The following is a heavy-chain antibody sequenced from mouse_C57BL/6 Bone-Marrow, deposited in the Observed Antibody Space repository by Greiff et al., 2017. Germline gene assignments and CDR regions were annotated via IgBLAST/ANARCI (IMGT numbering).Heavy chain of an antibody. J-gene: IGHJ4*01. CDR1: GYSITSGYY. V-gene: IGHV3-6*01. Sequence: ESGPGLVKPSQSLSLTCSVTGYSITSGYYWNWIRQFPGNKLEWMGYISYDGSNNYNPSLKNRISITRDTSKNQFFLKLNSVTTEDTATYYCARRRIYGNSDYYAMDYWGQGTSVTVSS. D-gene: IGHD2-1*01. CDR3: ARRRIYGNSDYYAMDY. CDR2: ISYDGSN.